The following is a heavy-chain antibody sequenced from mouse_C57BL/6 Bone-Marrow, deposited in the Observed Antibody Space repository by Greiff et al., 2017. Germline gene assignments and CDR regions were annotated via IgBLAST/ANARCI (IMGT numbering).Heavy chain of an antibody. J-gene: IGHJ3*01. D-gene: IGHD3-2*02. Sequence: EVQLVESGGDLVKPGGSLKLSCAASGFTFSSYGMSWVRQSPDKRLEWVATISSGGSYTYYPDSVKGRFTISRDNAKNTLYLQMSSLKSEDTAMYYCARHQTAQASFAYGGQGTLVTVSA. CDR2: ISSGGSYT. V-gene: IGHV5-6*01. CDR1: GFTFSSYG. CDR3: ARHQTAQASFAY.